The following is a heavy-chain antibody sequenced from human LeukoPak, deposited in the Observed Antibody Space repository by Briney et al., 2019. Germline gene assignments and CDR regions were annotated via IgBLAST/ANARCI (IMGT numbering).Heavy chain of an antibody. CDR3: TKDWGDTAMAA. J-gene: IGHJ5*02. D-gene: IGHD5-18*01. V-gene: IGHV3-15*07. CDR1: DFSVSNVW. CDR2: IKSKADGGAI. Sequence: GGSLRLSCAASDFSVSNVWLNWVRQAPAKGLEWVGRIKSKADGGAIDYSAPVKGRFAISRDESTNTLHLQMNGLKAEDTGVYYCTKDWGDTAMAAWGQGTLVTVSS.